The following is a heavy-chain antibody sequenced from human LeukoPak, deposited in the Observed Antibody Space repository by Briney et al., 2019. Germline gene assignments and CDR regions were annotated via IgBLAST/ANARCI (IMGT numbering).Heavy chain of an antibody. V-gene: IGHV4-34*01. CDR2: IYHSGST. Sequence: PSETLSLTCAVYGGSFSGYYWSWIRQPPGKGLEWIGYIYHSGSTYYNPSLKSRVTISVDRSKNQFSLKLSSVTAADTAVYYCARDLSIWGDAFDIWGQGTMVTASS. CDR3: ARDLSIWGDAFDI. J-gene: IGHJ3*02. CDR1: GGSFSGYY. D-gene: IGHD7-27*01.